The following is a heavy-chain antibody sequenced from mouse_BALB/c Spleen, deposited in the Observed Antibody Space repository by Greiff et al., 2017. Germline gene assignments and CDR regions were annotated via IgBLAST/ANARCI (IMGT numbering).Heavy chain of an antibody. CDR1: GYAFTNYL. J-gene: IGHJ4*01. Sequence: QVQLKQSGAELVRPGTSVKVSCKASGYAFTNYLIEWVKQRPGQGLEWIGVINPGSGGTNYNEKFKGKATLTADKSSSTAYMQLSSLTSDDSAVYFCARYYYGSSPSYAMDYWGQGTSVTVSS. CDR2: INPGSGGT. CDR3: ARYYYGSSPSYAMDY. D-gene: IGHD1-1*01. V-gene: IGHV1-54*01.